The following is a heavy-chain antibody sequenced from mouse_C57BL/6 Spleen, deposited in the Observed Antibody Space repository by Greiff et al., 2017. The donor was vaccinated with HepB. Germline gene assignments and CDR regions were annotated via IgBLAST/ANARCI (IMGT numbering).Heavy chain of an antibody. D-gene: IGHD1-1*01. J-gene: IGHJ3*01. CDR2: INPYNGGT. Sequence: VQLVESGPVLVKPGASVKMSCKASGYTFTDYYMNWVKQSHGKSLEWIGVINPYNGGTSYNQKFKGKATLTVDKSSSTAYMELNSLTSEDSAVYYCARDYYGSSYVFAYWGQGTLVTVSA. V-gene: IGHV1-19*01. CDR1: GYTFTDYY. CDR3: ARDYYGSSYVFAY.